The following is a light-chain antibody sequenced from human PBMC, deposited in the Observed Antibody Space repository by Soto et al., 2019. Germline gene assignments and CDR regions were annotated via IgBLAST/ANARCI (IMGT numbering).Light chain of an antibody. CDR1: SGDVGGYNY. J-gene: IGLJ3*02. V-gene: IGLV2-11*01. CDR3: CSYAGSPWV. CDR2: DVT. Sequence: QSVLTQPRSVSGSPGQSVTISCTGTSGDVGGYNYVSWYQQHPGKAPKLMVYDVTKRPSGVPDRFSGSKSGNTASLTISGLQAEDEADYYCCSYAGSPWVFGGGTKVTVL.